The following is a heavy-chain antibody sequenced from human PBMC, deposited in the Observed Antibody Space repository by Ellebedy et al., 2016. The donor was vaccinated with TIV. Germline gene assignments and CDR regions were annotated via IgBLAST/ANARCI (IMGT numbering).Heavy chain of an antibody. CDR1: GFTFDDYT. Sequence: GGSLRLSXAASGFTFDDYTMHWVRQAPGKGLEWVSLISWDGGSTYYADSVKGRFTISRDNSKNSLYLQMNSLRTEDTALYYCAKGDRRYDFWSGYYDYWGQGTLVTVSS. V-gene: IGHV3-43*01. CDR3: AKGDRRYDFWSGYYDY. D-gene: IGHD3-3*01. J-gene: IGHJ4*02. CDR2: ISWDGGST.